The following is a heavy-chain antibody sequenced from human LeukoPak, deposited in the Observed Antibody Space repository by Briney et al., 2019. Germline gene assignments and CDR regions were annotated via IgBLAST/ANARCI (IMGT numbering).Heavy chain of an antibody. CDR2: IPSTGST. CDR1: DGSMRSSRYQ. V-gene: IGHV4-39*01. J-gene: IGHJ4*02. D-gene: IGHD6-13*01. CDR3: ARWAMAAADY. Sequence: TASDHPSLPSNVNDGSMRSSRYQRGWLQQPRGKGEESIGEIPSTGSTYYNPYLKSRVTISVDTSKNQFSLKLTSVTAADTAVYYCARWAMAAADYWGQGTLVTVSS.